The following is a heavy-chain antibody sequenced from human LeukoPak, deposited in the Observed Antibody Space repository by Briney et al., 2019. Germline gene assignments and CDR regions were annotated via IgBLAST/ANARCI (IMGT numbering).Heavy chain of an antibody. D-gene: IGHD6-13*01. CDR3: ARMGAGTAAAGYYFDY. V-gene: IGHV4-4*02. J-gene: IGHJ4*02. CDR2: IYHSGST. CDR1: GVSISSSNW. Sequence: TPSETLSLTCAVSGVSISSSNWWSWVRHPPGQGLEWIGEIYHSGSTNYNPSLKSRVTISVDKSKNQFSLKLSSVTAADTAVYYCARMGAGTAAAGYYFDYWGQGTLVTVSS.